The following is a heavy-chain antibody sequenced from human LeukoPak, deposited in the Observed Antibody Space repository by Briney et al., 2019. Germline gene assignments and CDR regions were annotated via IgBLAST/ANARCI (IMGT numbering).Heavy chain of an antibody. CDR3: AGGVTTGDY. V-gene: IGHV3-23*01. D-gene: IGHD4-17*01. CDR1: GFTFSTYA. CDR2: ISGGGGTT. J-gene: IGHJ4*02. Sequence: GGSLRLSCAASGFTFSTYAMSWVRQAPGKGLEWVSTISGGGGTTSYADSVKGRFTISRDNSQDMLYLQINSLRAEDTAVYYCAGGVTTGDYWGQGTLVTVSS.